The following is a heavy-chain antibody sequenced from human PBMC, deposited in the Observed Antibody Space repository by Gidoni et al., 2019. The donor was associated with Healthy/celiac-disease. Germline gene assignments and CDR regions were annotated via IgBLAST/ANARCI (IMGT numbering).Heavy chain of an antibody. J-gene: IGHJ4*02. Sequence: QVQLQESGPGLVKPSQTLSLTCTVSGGPISSGGYYWSWIRQHPGKGLDWIGYIYYSGSTYYNPSLKSLVTISVDTSKNQFSLKLSSVTAAYTAVYYCAREYSSSYYFDYWGQGTLVTVSS. D-gene: IGHD6-6*01. CDR3: AREYSSSYYFDY. CDR1: GGPISSGGYY. V-gene: IGHV4-31*01. CDR2: IYYSGST.